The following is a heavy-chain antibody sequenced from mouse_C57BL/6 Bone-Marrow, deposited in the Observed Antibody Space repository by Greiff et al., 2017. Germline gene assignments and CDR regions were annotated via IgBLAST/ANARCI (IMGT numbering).Heavy chain of an antibody. Sequence: EVKLMESGGGLVKPGGSLKLSCAASGFTFSSYAMSWVRQTPEKRLEWVATISDGGSYTYYPDNVKGRFTISRDNAKNNLYLQMSHRKSEDTAMYYCARVPYFDYWGQGTTLTVSS. CDR1: GFTFSSYA. J-gene: IGHJ2*01. V-gene: IGHV5-4*03. CDR2: ISDGGSYT. CDR3: ARVPYFDY.